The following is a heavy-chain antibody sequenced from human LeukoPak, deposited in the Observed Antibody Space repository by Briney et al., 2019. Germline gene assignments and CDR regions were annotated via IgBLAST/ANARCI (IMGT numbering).Heavy chain of an antibody. V-gene: IGHV4-34*01. CDR2: INHSGST. J-gene: IGHJ4*02. Sequence: SETLSLTCAVYGGSFSGYYWSWIRQPPGKGLEWIGEINHSGSTNYNPSLKSRATISVDTSKNQFSLKLSSVTAADTAVYYCARAVPAAHNDYWGQGTLVTVSS. CDR1: GGSFSGYY. CDR3: ARAVPAAHNDY. D-gene: IGHD2-2*01.